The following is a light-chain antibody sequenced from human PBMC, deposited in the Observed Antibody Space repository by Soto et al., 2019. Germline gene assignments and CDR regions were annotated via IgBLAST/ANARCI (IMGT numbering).Light chain of an antibody. CDR2: DAS. J-gene: IGKJ1*01. V-gene: IGKV1-5*01. Sequence: DIPMTQSPSTLSASVGDSVTITCRASQTISGWLAWYQQKPGKDPNLLIYDASSLESGVPSRFSGSGSGTEFTLTISSLQPEDFATYYCQQYYSYRTVGQGTKVDIK. CDR1: QTISGW. CDR3: QQYYSYRT.